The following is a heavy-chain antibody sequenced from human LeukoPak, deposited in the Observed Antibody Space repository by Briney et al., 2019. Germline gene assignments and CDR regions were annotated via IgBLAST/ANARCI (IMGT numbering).Heavy chain of an antibody. CDR1: GGSISSSSAY. Sequence: SETLSLTCTVSGGSISSSSAYWGWIRQPPGKGLXXIVSIYYSKNTYYNPSLKSRVTISADTSKNQFSLTLGSVSATDAAVYYCVSPRGFSYGYFDYWGQGTLVTVSS. CDR3: VSPRGFSYGYFDY. CDR2: IYYSKNT. V-gene: IGHV4-39*01. J-gene: IGHJ4*02. D-gene: IGHD5-18*01.